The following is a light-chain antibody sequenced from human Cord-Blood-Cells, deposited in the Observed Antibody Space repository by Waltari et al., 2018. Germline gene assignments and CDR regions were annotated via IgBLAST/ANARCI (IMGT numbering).Light chain of an antibody. Sequence: IVLTQSPATLSLSPGVRATLSCRASQSVSSYLAWYQQKPGQAPRLLIYDASNRATGIPARFSGSGSGTDFTLTISSLEPEDFAVYYCQQRSNWPPTFGQGTKVEIK. CDR2: DAS. CDR1: QSVSSY. J-gene: IGKJ1*01. V-gene: IGKV3-11*01. CDR3: QQRSNWPPT.